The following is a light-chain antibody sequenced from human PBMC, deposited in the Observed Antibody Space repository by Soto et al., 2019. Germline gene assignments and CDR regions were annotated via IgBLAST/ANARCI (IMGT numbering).Light chain of an antibody. CDR2: SNN. CDR3: AAWDDSLNGVV. CDR1: SSNIGSKT. V-gene: IGLV1-44*01. J-gene: IGLJ2*01. Sequence: QLVLTQPPSASGTPGQGVTISCSGSSSNIGSKTVNWYQQLPGTAPKLLIYSNNQRPSGVPDRFSGSKSGTSASLAISGLQSEDEADYYCAAWDDSLNGVVFGGGTKLTVL.